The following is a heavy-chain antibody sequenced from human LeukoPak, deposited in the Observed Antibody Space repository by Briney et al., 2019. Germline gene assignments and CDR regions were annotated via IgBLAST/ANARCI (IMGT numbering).Heavy chain of an antibody. D-gene: IGHD4-23*01. J-gene: IGHJ4*02. CDR2: IASDGSST. Sequence: PAGGSLRLSCAASGFIFSSYSVNWVRQAPGKGLVWVSRIASDGSSTTYADSVKGRFSISRDNAKNTLYLQMNSLRVEDTAVYYCARGRPHGNDYWGQGTLVTVSS. CDR3: ARGRPHGNDY. CDR1: GFIFSSYS. V-gene: IGHV3-74*01.